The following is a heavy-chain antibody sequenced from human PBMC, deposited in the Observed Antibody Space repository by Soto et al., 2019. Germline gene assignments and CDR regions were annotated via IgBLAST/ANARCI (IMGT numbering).Heavy chain of an antibody. CDR3: ARAGSYYYDSSGYYRFFDY. D-gene: IGHD3-22*01. J-gene: IGHJ4*02. CDR2: TYYRSKWYN. CDR1: GDSVSSNSAA. Sequence: SQTLSLTCAISGDSVSSNSAAWNWIRQSPSRGLEWLGRTYYRSKWYNDYAVSVKSRITINPDTSKNQFSLQLNSVTPEDTAVYYCARAGSYYYDSSGYYRFFDYWGQGTLVTVSS. V-gene: IGHV6-1*01.